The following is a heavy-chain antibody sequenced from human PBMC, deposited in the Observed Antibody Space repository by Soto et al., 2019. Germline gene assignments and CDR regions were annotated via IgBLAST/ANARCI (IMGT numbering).Heavy chain of an antibody. V-gene: IGHV1-46*01. CDR3: ARDQGIAAAGTDIGNFDY. Sequence: ASVKVSCKASGYTFTSYYMHWVRQAPGQGLEWMGIINPSGGSTSYAQKFQGRVTMTRDTSTSTVYMELSSLRSEDTAVYYCARDQGIAAAGTDIGNFDYWGQGTLVTGSS. CDR2: INPSGGST. CDR1: GYTFTSYY. J-gene: IGHJ4*02. D-gene: IGHD6-13*01.